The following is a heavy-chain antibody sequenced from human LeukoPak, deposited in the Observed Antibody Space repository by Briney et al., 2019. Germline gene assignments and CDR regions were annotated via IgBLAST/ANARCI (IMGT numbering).Heavy chain of an antibody. CDR3: VREGSGSYFAY. J-gene: IGHJ4*02. CDR2: IYSGDNT. D-gene: IGHD3-10*01. V-gene: IGHV3-53*01. CDR1: GFTVSGNY. Sequence: GGSLRLSCAASGFTVSGNYMSWVRQAPRKGLEWVSVIYSGDNTYYADSVKGRFTISRDNPKNTLYPQMSSLRAEDTAVYYCVREGSGSYFAYWGQGTLVTVSS.